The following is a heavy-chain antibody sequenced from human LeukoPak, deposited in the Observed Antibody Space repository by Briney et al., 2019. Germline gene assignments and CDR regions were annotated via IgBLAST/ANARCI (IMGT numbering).Heavy chain of an antibody. Sequence: SETLSLTCTVSGGSISIYYWSWIRQPAGKGLEWIGRIYTSGSTNYNPSLKSRVTMSVDTSKNQFSLKLSSVTAADTAVYYCARGMIVYYYYGMDVWGQGTTVTVSS. CDR2: IYTSGST. CDR1: GGSISIYY. V-gene: IGHV4-4*07. J-gene: IGHJ6*02. D-gene: IGHD3-22*01. CDR3: ARGMIVYYYYGMDV.